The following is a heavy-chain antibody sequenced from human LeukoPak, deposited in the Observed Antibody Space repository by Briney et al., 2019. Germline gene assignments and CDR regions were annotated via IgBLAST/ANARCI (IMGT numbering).Heavy chain of an antibody. CDR2: MNQDGSDK. CDR1: GLTFSSYW. Sequence: GWSLRLSCAASGLTFSSYWMTWVRQAPGKGLEWVANMNQDGSDKYYLDSVKGRFTISRDNAKNSLYLQMNSLRAEDTAVYYCAELGITMIGGVWGKGTTVTISS. J-gene: IGHJ6*04. D-gene: IGHD3-10*02. CDR3: AELGITMIGGV. V-gene: IGHV3-7*01.